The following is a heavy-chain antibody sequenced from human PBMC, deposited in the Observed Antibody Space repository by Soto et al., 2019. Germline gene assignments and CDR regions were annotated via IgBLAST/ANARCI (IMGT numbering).Heavy chain of an antibody. CDR1: GGSISSGGYY. CDR2: IYYSGST. J-gene: IGHJ6*02. V-gene: IGHV4-61*08. Sequence: PSETLSLTCSVSGGSISSGGYYWSWIRQHPGKGLEWIGYIYYSGSTNYNPSLKSRVTMSVDTSKNQFSLKLSSVTAADTAVYYCASEGAWQQLVTRYYGMDVWGQGATVTVSS. D-gene: IGHD6-13*01. CDR3: ASEGAWQQLVTRYYGMDV.